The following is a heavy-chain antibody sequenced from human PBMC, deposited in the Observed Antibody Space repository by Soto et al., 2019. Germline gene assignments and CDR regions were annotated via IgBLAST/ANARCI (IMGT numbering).Heavy chain of an antibody. V-gene: IGHV3-64D*06. Sequence: GGSLRLSCSASGFTFSNYAIHWVRQAPGKGLEYVAAITNNGGSTYYADSMKGRFTISRDNSKSTVFLQMSSLRPEDTAIYYCVKDHGPDHLDFELWGRGTLVTVSS. CDR3: VKDHGPDHLDFEL. CDR1: GFTFSNYA. CDR2: ITNNGGST. J-gene: IGHJ4*02.